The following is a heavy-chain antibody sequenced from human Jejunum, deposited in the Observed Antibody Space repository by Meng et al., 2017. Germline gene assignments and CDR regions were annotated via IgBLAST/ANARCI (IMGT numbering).Heavy chain of an antibody. D-gene: IGHD6-19*01. CDR3: ARDLSDDSSGWYPSQTET. V-gene: IGHV4-39*07. Sequence: GSLRLSCTVSGGSMSSRSYYWGWIRQSPGQGLEWIGSISYSGTTYYNPSLKSRVTISVDMSKNQFSLKLSSVTAADTAIYYCARDLSDDSSGWYPSQTETWGQGTLVTVSS. CDR1: GGSMSSRSYY. CDR2: ISYSGTT. J-gene: IGHJ5*02.